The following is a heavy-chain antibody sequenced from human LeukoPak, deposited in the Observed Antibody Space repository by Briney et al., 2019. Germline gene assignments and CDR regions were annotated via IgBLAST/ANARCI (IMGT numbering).Heavy chain of an antibody. J-gene: IGHJ6*02. CDR3: ARGVYDFWSGYLHGMDV. Sequence: SETLSLTCAVYGGSFSGYYWSWVRQPPGKGLEWIGEINDSGSTNYNPSLKSRVTISVDTSKNQFSLKLSSVAAADTAVYYCARGVYDFWSGYLHGMDVWGQGTMVTVSS. D-gene: IGHD3-3*01. CDR1: GGSFSGYY. V-gene: IGHV4-34*01. CDR2: INDSGST.